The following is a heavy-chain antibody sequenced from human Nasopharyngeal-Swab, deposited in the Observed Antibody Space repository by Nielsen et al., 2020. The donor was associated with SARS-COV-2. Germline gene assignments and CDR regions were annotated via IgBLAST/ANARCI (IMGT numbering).Heavy chain of an antibody. J-gene: IGHJ4*02. CDR1: GFTLGDYY. Sequence: GGSLRLSCVASGFTLGDYYMDWVRQAPGKGMEWLGHSRVKANSYTAEYAASVTGRFTFSREESKKLLYLQMNSLKTEDTAVYYCARVGICNNDWCGSYDSWGQGTLVTVSS. CDR3: ARVGICNNDWCGSYDS. D-gene: IGHD3-9*01. V-gene: IGHV3-72*01. CDR2: SRVKANSYTA.